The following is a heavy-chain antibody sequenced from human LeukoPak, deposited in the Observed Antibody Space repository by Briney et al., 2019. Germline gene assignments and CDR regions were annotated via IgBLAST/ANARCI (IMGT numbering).Heavy chain of an antibody. CDR3: AREYRGYSYGSPFPLSPYYYGMDV. CDR2: INAGNGNT. D-gene: IGHD5-18*01. J-gene: IGHJ6*02. V-gene: IGHV1-3*01. CDR1: GYTFTSYA. Sequence: GASVKVSCKASGYTFTSYAMHWVRQAPGQRLEWMGWINAGNGNTKYSQKFQGRVTITRDTSASTAYMELSSLRSEDTAVYYCAREYRGYSYGSPFPLSPYYYGMDVWGQGTTVTVSS.